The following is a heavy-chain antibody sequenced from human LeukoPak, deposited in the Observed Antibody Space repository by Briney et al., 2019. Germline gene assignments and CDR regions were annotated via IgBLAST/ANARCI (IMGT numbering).Heavy chain of an antibody. D-gene: IGHD1-1*01. J-gene: IGHJ4*02. CDR2: IHSSGTT. Sequence: SETLSLTCTVSGVSMNYYFWNWIRQPAGEGLQWIGRIHSSGTTNYNPSLKSRVTMSIDMSKNQFSLKLSSVTAADTAVYYCARHLDNVKWGQGTLVTVSS. CDR1: GVSMNYYF. V-gene: IGHV4-4*07. CDR3: ARHLDNVK.